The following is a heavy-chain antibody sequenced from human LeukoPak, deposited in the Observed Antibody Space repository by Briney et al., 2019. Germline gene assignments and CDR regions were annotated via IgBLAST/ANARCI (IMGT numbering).Heavy chain of an antibody. V-gene: IGHV3-15*01. CDR1: GFTLSNDNAW. CDR3: TTGGHYFGS. CDR2: IKSKTAGGTP. Sequence: GGSLRLSCAVSGFTLSNDNAWMSWVRQAPGQGLEWVGLIKSKTAGGTPDYAAPVKGRFTISRDDSKNTLYLQMNSLNTEDTAVYYCTTGGHYFGSWGQGTLVTVSS. D-gene: IGHD3-16*01. J-gene: IGHJ4*02.